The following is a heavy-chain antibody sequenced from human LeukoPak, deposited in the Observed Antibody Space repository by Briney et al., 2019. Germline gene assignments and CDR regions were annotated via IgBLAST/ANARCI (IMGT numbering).Heavy chain of an antibody. D-gene: IGHD5-12*01. J-gene: IGHJ5*02. CDR1: GFTFSHYW. V-gene: IGHV3-7*01. CDR3: VRDGGVSGYDLLDH. Sequence: PGGSLRLSCAASGFTFSHYWMTWVRQAPGKGLEWVAHINQDGSEEHYMDSVKARFTISRDNAKNSLSLQMNSLRAEDTAVYYCVRDGGVSGYDLLDHWGQGTLVTVSS. CDR2: INQDGSEE.